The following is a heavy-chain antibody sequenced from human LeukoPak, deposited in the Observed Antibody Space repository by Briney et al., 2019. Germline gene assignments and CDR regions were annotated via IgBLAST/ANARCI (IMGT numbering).Heavy chain of an antibody. J-gene: IGHJ4*02. Sequence: SETLSLTCAVYGGSFSGSNWSWIRRPPGKGLEWIGEICSSGSTIYNPSLKSRVTISVDTSKNQLSLNLISVTAADTAVYYCVRAYGYWGQGTLVTVSS. D-gene: IGHD2-21*01. CDR1: GGSFSGSN. CDR2: ICSSGST. V-gene: IGHV4-34*01. CDR3: VRAYGY.